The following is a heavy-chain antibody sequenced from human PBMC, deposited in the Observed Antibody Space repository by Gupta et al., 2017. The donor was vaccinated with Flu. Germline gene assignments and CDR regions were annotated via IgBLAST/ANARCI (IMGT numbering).Heavy chain of an antibody. Sequence: QVQLQESGPGLVKPSETLSLTCTVFSGSINTYWWSWFRQSPGKGLEWIGYIFQSGRTSYNPSLKRRVSMAIDTSKNLFSLIGTSVTAAETAVYYCARDNWQKYGNDGWYYYGLDVWGQGITVTVYS. D-gene: IGHD6-19*01. CDR1: SGSINTYW. J-gene: IGHJ6*02. CDR2: IFQSGRT. V-gene: IGHV4-59*01. CDR3: ARDNWQKYGNDGWYYYGLDV.